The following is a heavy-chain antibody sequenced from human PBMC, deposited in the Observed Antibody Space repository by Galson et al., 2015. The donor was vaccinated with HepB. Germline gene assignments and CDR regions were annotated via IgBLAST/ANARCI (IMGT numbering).Heavy chain of an antibody. CDR1: GFTFSSYA. J-gene: IGHJ3*02. V-gene: IGHV3-23*01. D-gene: IGHD3-10*01. CDR2: ISGSGGTT. Sequence: SLRLSCAASGFTFSSYAMSWVRQAPGKGLEWVSAISGSGGTTYYADSVKGRFTISGDNSKNTLYLQMNSLRAEDTAVYYCAKGVRGVPKGGFDIWGQGTMVTASS. CDR3: AKGVRGVPKGGFDI.